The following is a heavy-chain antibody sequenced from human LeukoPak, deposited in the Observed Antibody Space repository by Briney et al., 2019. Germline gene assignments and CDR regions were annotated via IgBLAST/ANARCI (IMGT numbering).Heavy chain of an antibody. Sequence: HAGGSLRLSCAASGFTFSSYAVSWVRQAPGKGLEWVSAISGSGGSTYYADSVKGRFTISRDNSKNTLYLQMNSLRAEDTAVYYCASLRFLEWLSSSHGMDVWGQGTTVTVSS. CDR2: ISGSGGST. CDR1: GFTFSSYA. V-gene: IGHV3-23*01. J-gene: IGHJ6*02. D-gene: IGHD3-3*01. CDR3: ASLRFLEWLSSSHGMDV.